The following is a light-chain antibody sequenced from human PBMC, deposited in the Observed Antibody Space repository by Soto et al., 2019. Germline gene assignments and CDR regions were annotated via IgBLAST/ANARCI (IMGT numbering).Light chain of an antibody. Sequence: ETVMTQSPATLSVSPGERATLSCRASQSVSSNLAWYQQKPGQAPSLLIYDSSSMDTGIPARLTGSGYGTEFTLSVSSLQSEDFAVYYCQQHKNWPPTFGQVTKVEIK. CDR3: QQHKNWPPT. V-gene: IGKV3-15*01. CDR1: QSVSSN. J-gene: IGKJ1*01. CDR2: DSS.